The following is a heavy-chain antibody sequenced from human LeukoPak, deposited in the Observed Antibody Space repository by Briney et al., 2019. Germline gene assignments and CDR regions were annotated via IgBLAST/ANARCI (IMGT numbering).Heavy chain of an antibody. Sequence: SSETLSLTCTVSGGSISSSSYYWGWIRQPPGKGLEWIGSIYYSGSTYYNPSLKSRVTISVDTSKNQFSLKLSSVTAADTAVYYCARDGGRFSPDGYLPFDYWGQGTLVTVSS. V-gene: IGHV4-39*07. CDR3: ARDGGRFSPDGYLPFDY. J-gene: IGHJ4*02. CDR1: GGSISSSSYY. CDR2: IYYSGST. D-gene: IGHD5-24*01.